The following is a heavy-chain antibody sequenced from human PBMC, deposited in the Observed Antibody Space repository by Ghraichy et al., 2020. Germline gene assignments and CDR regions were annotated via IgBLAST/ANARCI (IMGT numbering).Heavy chain of an antibody. CDR1: GGSISSYY. J-gene: IGHJ3*02. Sequence: SETLSLTCTVSGGSISSYYWSWIRQPPGKGLEWIGYIYYSGSTNYNPSLKSRVTISVDTSKNQFSLKLSSVTAADTAVYYCARDTYYDYGGNPAEGDAFDIWGQGTMVTVSS. CDR2: IYYSGST. CDR3: ARDTYYDYGGNPAEGDAFDI. D-gene: IGHD4-23*01. V-gene: IGHV4-59*01.